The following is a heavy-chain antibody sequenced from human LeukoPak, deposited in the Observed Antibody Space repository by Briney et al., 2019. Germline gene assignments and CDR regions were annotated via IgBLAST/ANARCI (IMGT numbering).Heavy chain of an antibody. D-gene: IGHD3-22*01. CDR2: IKQDGSEK. V-gene: IGHV3-7*01. J-gene: IGHJ3*02. CDR3: ARVRYYDSSGYPDAFDI. CDR1: GFTFSSYW. Sequence: GGSLRLSCAASGFTFSSYWMSWVRQAPGKGLEWVANIKQDGSEKYYVDSVKGRFTISRDNAKNSLYLQMNSLRAEDTAVYYCARVRYYDSSGYPDAFDIWGQGTMVTVSS.